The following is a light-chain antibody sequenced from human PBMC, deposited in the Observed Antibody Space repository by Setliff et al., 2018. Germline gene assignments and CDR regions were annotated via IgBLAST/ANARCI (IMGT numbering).Light chain of an antibody. J-gene: IGLJ1*01. CDR3: QVWDPASDHRV. CDR2: DDS. Sequence: SYALTQPPSESVAPGKTARITCGGHNIGDKSVHWYQQKPGQAPVLVVYDDSDRPSEIPGRFSGSNSGNTATLTISRVEAGDEADYYCQVWDPASDHRVFGTGTKVTVL. CDR1: NIGDKS. V-gene: IGLV3-21*03.